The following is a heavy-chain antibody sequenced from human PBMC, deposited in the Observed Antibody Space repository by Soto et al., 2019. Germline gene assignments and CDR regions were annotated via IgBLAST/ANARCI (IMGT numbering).Heavy chain of an antibody. CDR2: MNPNSGNT. CDR1: GYTFTSYD. CDR3: ARGGCTNGVCYTRYYYMDV. J-gene: IGHJ6*03. Sequence: GPSVKVSCKASGYTFTSYDINWVRQATGQGLEWMGWMNPNSGNTGYAQKFQGRVTMTRNTSISTAYMELSSLRSEDTAVYYCARGGCTNGVCYTRYYYMDVWGKGTTVTVSS. D-gene: IGHD2-8*01. V-gene: IGHV1-8*01.